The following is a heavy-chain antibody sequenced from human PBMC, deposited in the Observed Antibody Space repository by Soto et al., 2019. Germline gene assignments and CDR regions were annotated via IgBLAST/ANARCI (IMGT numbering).Heavy chain of an antibody. CDR3: ARGQTAYSSSWNFDY. D-gene: IGHD6-13*01. V-gene: IGHV4-30-4*01. Sequence: SETLSLTCTVSGFSISSGDHYWIWIRQPPGKGLEWIGYIYYSGSTYYNPSLKSRVTISVDTSKNQFSLKLSSVTAADTAVYYCARGQTAYSSSWNFDYWGQGTLVTVSS. J-gene: IGHJ4*02. CDR1: GFSISSGDHY. CDR2: IYYSGST.